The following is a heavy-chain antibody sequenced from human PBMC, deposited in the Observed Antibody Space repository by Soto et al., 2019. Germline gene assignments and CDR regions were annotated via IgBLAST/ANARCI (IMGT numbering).Heavy chain of an antibody. J-gene: IGHJ6*02. D-gene: IGHD2-2*01. V-gene: IGHV3-30-3*01. CDR1: RFTFSNYA. CDR2: ISFDGSTK. CDR3: GRSPGYWSTTRSYGRDFAMNV. Sequence: QVQLVEFGGGVVQPGRSLRLSCAASRFTFSNYAMHWVRQAPGKGLQWVPLISFDGSTKYYADSVKGRFTISRDNSKNTLYLQMTSLRAADTAGYYWGRSPGYWSTTRSYGRDFAMNVGGRGTRVTVSS.